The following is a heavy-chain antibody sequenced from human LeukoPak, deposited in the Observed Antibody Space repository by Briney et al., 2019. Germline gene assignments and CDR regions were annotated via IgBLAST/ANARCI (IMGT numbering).Heavy chain of an antibody. CDR1: GGSFSGYY. D-gene: IGHD6-25*01. CDR2: MNHSGST. Sequence: SETLSLTCAVYGGSFSGYYWSWIRQPPGKGLEWIGEMNHSGSTNYNPSLKSRVTISVDTSKNQFSLKLSSVTAADTAVYYCARDAGLFLYSSGPIDAFDIWGQGTMVTVSS. V-gene: IGHV4-34*01. CDR3: ARDAGLFLYSSGPIDAFDI. J-gene: IGHJ3*02.